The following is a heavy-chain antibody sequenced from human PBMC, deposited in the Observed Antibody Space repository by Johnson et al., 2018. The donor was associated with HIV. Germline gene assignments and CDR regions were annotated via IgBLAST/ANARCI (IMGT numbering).Heavy chain of an antibody. V-gene: IGHV3-20*04. CDR2: INWNGGST. J-gene: IGHJ3*02. Sequence: MLLVESGGGVVRPGGSLRLSCAASGFTFDDYGMSWVRQVLGKGLEWVSGINWNGGSTGYGDSVKGRFTISRDNAKNSLYLQMKSLRAEDPAFYYCAKADTLAGDAFDIWGQGTLVTVSS. D-gene: IGHD2-2*02. CDR3: AKADTLAGDAFDI. CDR1: GFTFDDYG.